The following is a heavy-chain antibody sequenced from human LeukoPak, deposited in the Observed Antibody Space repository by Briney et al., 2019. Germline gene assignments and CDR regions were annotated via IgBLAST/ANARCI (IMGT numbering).Heavy chain of an antibody. J-gene: IGHJ4*02. CDR3: AREDHSKNEY. V-gene: IGHV3-48*03. D-gene: IGHD4-11*01. Sequence: PGGSLRLSCAASGFTFSSYEMNWVPQAPGKGLEWVSYNSSRGSTIYYADSVKGRFTISRDNAKNSLYLQMNSVGDEDTAVYYCAREDHSKNEYWGQGTLVTVSS. CDR2: NSSRGSTI. CDR1: GFTFSSYE.